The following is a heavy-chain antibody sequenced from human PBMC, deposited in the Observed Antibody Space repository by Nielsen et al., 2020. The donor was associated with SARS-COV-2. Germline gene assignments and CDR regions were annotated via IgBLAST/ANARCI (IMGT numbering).Heavy chain of an antibody. CDR2: ISWNSGSI. J-gene: IGHJ4*02. D-gene: IGHD6-13*01. Sequence: GGSLRLSCAASGFTFDDYAMHWVRQAPGKGLELVSGISWNSGSIGYADSVKGRFTISRDNAKNSLYLQMNSLRAEDTALYYCAKAPNPLAAAGYYYFDYWGQGTLVTVSS. V-gene: IGHV3-9*01. CDR1: GFTFDDYA. CDR3: AKAPNPLAAAGYYYFDY.